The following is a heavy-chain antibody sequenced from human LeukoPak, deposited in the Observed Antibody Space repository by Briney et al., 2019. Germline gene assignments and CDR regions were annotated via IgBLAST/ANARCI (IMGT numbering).Heavy chain of an antibody. CDR2: ISSSSSYI. D-gene: IGHD1-26*01. V-gene: IGHV3-21*01. CDR1: GFTFSSYS. CDR3: SEGSLPSNY. J-gene: IGHJ4*02. Sequence: GGSLRLSCAASGFTFSSYSMNWVRQAPWKGLEWVSSISSSSSYIYYADSVKGRFTISRDNAKNSLYLQMNSLRAEDTAVYYCSEGSLPSNYWGQGTLVTVSS.